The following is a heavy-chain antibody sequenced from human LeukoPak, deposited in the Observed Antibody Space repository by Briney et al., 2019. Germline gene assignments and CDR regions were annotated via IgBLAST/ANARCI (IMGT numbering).Heavy chain of an antibody. Sequence: SETLSLTCTVSGGSISSYYWSWSRQPPGKGLEWIGYIYYSGSTNYNPSLKSRVTISVDTSKNQFSLRLSSVTAADTAVYYCARGGTSGSLNYWGQGTLVTVSS. J-gene: IGHJ4*02. D-gene: IGHD1-26*01. CDR3: ARGGTSGSLNY. CDR1: GGSISSYY. V-gene: IGHV4-59*08. CDR2: IYYSGST.